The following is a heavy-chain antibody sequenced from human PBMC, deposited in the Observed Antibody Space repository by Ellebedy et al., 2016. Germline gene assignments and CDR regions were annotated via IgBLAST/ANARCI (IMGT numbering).Heavy chain of an antibody. D-gene: IGHD3-10*01. CDR3: ASIYYGDFYGMDV. Sequence: SETLSLTXAVYGGSFSDYYWSWIRQSPGKGLEWIGEINHSGSTKYNPSLKSRVTMSVDTSKIQFSLRLSSVTAADTAVYYCASIYYGDFYGMDVWGQGTTVTVSS. V-gene: IGHV4-34*01. J-gene: IGHJ6*02. CDR1: GGSFSDYY. CDR2: INHSGST.